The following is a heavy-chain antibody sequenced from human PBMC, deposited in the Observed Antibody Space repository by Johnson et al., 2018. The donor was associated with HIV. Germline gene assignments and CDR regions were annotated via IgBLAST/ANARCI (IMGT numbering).Heavy chain of an antibody. V-gene: IGHV3-30-3*01. Sequence: QVQLVESGGGVVQPGRSLRLSCAASGFTFSSYAMHWVRQAPGKGLEWVAVISYDGSNKYYADSVKGRFTISRDNSKNTLYRQMNSLRAEDTAVYYCARFPPGERDDAFDIWGQGTMVTVSS. D-gene: IGHD1-1*01. J-gene: IGHJ3*02. CDR3: ARFPPGERDDAFDI. CDR1: GFTFSSYA. CDR2: ISYDGSNK.